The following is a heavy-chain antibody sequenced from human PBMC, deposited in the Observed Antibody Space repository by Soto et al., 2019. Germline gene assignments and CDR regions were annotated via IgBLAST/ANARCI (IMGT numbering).Heavy chain of an antibody. Sequence: QVVLLQSGAEVTEPGSSVRLSCQVSGSTFNNFAFSWVRQAPGQGPEWLGGIVVMSNAADYSQRFQYRATITADTSTSTLDMELGSLTFADTAVYYCARAIKRWEINYYFDYLGQGTLVTVSS. D-gene: IGHD1-26*01. CDR2: IVVMSNAA. V-gene: IGHV1-69*06. CDR1: GSTFNNFA. CDR3: ARAIKRWEINYYFDY. J-gene: IGHJ4*02.